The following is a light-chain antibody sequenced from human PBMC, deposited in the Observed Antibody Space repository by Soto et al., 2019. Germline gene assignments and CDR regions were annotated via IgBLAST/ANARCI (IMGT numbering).Light chain of an antibody. Sequence: QCVLAQPPSVSGAPGQRVTISCTGSSSNIGAGYDVHWYQQLPGTAPKLLIYGSSNRPSGVPDRFSGSKSGTSASLAITGLQAEDEADYYCQSYDSSLSGSYVFGTGTKVTVL. V-gene: IGLV1-40*01. CDR1: SSNIGAGYD. CDR3: QSYDSSLSGSYV. CDR2: GSS. J-gene: IGLJ1*01.